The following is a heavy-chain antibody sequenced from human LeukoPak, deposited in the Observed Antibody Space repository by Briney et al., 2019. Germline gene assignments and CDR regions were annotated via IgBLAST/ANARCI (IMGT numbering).Heavy chain of an antibody. CDR2: INQDGTEK. V-gene: IGHV3-7*01. CDR3: ARDILIRGGGGYYFDH. Sequence: AGNSLRLSCAASGLTVSTYWMTWVRQSPGKGLEWVANINQDGTEKNYVDSVKGRLTISRDNARNPLYLQMNSLRAEDTAVYYCARDILIRGGGGYYFDHWGQGILVTVSS. CDR1: GLTVSTYW. D-gene: IGHD2-8*01. J-gene: IGHJ4*02.